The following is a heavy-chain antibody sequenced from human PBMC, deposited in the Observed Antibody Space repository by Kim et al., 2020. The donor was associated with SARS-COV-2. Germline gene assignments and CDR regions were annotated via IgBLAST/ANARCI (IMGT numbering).Heavy chain of an antibody. D-gene: IGHD5-12*01. Sequence: DSVKARFTISRDNAKNSLYLNMKSLRAEDTAVYYCTRDVRGYSGYPHFDYWGQGTLVTVSS. CDR3: TRDVRGYSGYPHFDY. J-gene: IGHJ4*02. V-gene: IGHV3-11*06.